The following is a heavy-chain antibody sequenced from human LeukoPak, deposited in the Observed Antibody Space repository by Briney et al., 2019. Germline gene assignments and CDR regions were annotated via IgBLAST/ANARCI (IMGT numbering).Heavy chain of an antibody. J-gene: IGHJ3*02. V-gene: IGHV1-46*01. CDR3: ARSQVRRAPFDI. CDR2: INHSGSST. CDR1: GYTSTSYY. Sequence: ASVKVSCKASGYTSTSYYIHWVRQAPGQGLEWMGIINHSGSSTSYAEKFQGRVTMTRDTSTSTVYMEMSSLRSEDTAVYYCARSQVRRAPFDIWGQGTMVSVSS.